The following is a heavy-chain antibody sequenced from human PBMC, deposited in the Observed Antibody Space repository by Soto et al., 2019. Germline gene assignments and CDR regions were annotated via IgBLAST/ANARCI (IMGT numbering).Heavy chain of an antibody. CDR2: IYYSGST. V-gene: IGHV4-61*01. CDR1: GGSVSSGSYY. Sequence: QVQLQESGPGLVKPSETLSLTCTVSGGSVSSGSYYWSWIRQPPGKGLEWIGYIYYSGSTNYNPSSKSRVTISVDTSKNQFSLNLSSVTAADTAVYYCARDFGVCDGSCYSFYYYCGMDVWGQGTTVTVSS. D-gene: IGHD2-15*01. CDR3: ARDFGVCDGSCYSFYYYCGMDV. J-gene: IGHJ6*02.